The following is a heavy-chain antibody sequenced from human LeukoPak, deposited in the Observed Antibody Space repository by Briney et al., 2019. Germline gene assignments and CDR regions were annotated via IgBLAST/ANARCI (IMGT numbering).Heavy chain of an antibody. D-gene: IGHD3-16*01. CDR3: ARDQGYGGFDY. CDR2: IYYIGTT. Sequence: SETLSLTCTVSGGSINGYSWSWIRQPPGKGLEWIGYIYYIGTTNYNPSLKSRVTISVDTSKNQFSLKLSSVTAADTAFYYCARDQGYGGFDYWGQGALVTVSS. CDR1: GGSINGYS. J-gene: IGHJ4*02. V-gene: IGHV4-59*01.